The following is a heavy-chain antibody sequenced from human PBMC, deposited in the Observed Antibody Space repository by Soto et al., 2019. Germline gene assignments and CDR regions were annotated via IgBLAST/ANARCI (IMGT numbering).Heavy chain of an antibody. D-gene: IGHD2-2*01. CDR1: GYTFTTYP. CDR3: GRDYGYCSSSDCYPLLDS. J-gene: IGHJ4*02. CDR2: INGGNGDT. Sequence: ASVKVSCKASGYTFTTYPIHWVRQAPGQRLEWMGWINGGNGDTKYSQKFQGRVTITRDTSASTAYMDLSSLRSEDTAVYYCGRDYGYCSSSDCYPLLDSWGQGTLVTVSS. V-gene: IGHV1-3*01.